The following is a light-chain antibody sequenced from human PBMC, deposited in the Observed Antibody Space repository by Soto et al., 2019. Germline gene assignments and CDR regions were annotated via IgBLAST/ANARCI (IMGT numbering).Light chain of an antibody. J-gene: IGLJ2*01. V-gene: IGLV2-14*01. CDR2: DVS. CDR1: SSDVGGYNS. Sequence: HSVLTQPASVSGSPGQSITISCTGTSSDVGGYNSVSWYQQHPGKAPKLMIYDVSHRPSGVSDRFSGSKSGNTAALTISGLQAEDEADYYCSSYTSSSLLVFGGGTKLTVL. CDR3: SSYTSSSLLV.